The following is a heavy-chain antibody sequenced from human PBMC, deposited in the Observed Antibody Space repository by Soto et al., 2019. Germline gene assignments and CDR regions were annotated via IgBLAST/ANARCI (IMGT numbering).Heavy chain of an antibody. CDR3: SGRRRWVVATSDRAFDI. D-gene: IGHD2-15*01. J-gene: IGHJ3*02. V-gene: IGHV3-23*01. Sequence: EAQLLESGGDLVQPGGSLRLSCAASGFTFSSYAMSWVRQAPGKGLEWVSAISGSGGSTYYADSVKGRFTISRDNSKNTVFLQMNSLRADDTAVYYCSGRRRWVVATSDRAFDIWGQGTMVTVSS. CDR2: ISGSGGST. CDR1: GFTFSSYA.